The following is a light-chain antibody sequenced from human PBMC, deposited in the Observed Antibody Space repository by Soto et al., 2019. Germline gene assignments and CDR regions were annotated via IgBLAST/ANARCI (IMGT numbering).Light chain of an antibody. V-gene: IGLV1-47*02. CDR3: SANDDSLGGPV. CDR2: SND. Sequence: QSVLTQPPSASGTPGQRVTISCSGSNSNVETNYVYWYQQVAGTAPKLLIYSNDQRPSGVLDRFSASKSGTSASLDISGLRSEDEADYYCSANDDSLGGPVFGGGTKLTVL. J-gene: IGLJ2*01. CDR1: NSNVETNY.